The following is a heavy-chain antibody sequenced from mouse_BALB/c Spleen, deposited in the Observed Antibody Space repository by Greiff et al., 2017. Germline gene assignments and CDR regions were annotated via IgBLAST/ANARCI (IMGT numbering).Heavy chain of an antibody. J-gene: IGHJ2*01. CDR3: ARSGRIYFDY. CDR1: GYTFTSYT. CDR2: INPSSGYT. Sequence: QVQLQQSAAELARPGASVKMSCKASGYTFTSYTMHWVKQRPGQGLEWIGYINPSSGYTEYNQKFKDKTTLTADKSSSTAYMQLSSLTSEDSAVYYCARSGRIYFDYWGQGTTLTVSS. D-gene: IGHD4-1*01. V-gene: IGHV1-4*02.